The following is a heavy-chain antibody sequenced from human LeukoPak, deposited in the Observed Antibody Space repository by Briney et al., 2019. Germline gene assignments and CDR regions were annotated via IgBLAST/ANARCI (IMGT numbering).Heavy chain of an antibody. CDR3: ARDLGDYGDYAVDV. D-gene: IGHD4-17*01. Sequence: PGGSLRLSCAASGFTFSSYSMNWVRQAPGKGLEWVSSISSSSSYIYYADSVKGRFTISRDNAKNSLYLQMNSLRAEDTAVYYCARDLGDYGDYAVDVWGQGTTVTVSS. CDR2: ISSSSSYI. V-gene: IGHV3-21*01. J-gene: IGHJ6*02. CDR1: GFTFSSYS.